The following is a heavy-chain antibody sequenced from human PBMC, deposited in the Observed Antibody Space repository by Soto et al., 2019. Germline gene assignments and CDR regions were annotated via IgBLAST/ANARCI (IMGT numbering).Heavy chain of an antibody. Sequence: QVQLVQSGAEVKKPGSSVKVSCKSSGGTFSSFAFSWVRQAPGEGLEWMGGLIVVLGSTNYAQKFEDRVTFTADEDSNTAYMEVGGLRSEDTAVYFCASGYYDSSGYSIDHWGQGTQVTVST. D-gene: IGHD3-22*01. CDR1: GGTFSSFA. CDR3: ASGYYDSSGYSIDH. J-gene: IGHJ4*02. CDR2: LIVVLGST. V-gene: IGHV1-69*01.